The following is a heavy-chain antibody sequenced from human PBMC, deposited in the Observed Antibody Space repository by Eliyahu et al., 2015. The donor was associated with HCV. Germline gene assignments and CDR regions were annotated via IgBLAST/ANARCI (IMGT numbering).Heavy chain of an antibody. CDR2: INPNTGGT. CDR3: AISDIVTTEIEH. D-gene: IGHD5-12*01. V-gene: IGHV1-2*02. J-gene: IGHJ4*02. Sequence: QVQLVQSGAEVKKPGASVKVSCKASGYTFTKYYLHWVRQAPGQGLEWMGWINPNTGGTNYAQKFQGRVTMTRDTSIGSVYMELSRLRSDDTALYYCAISDIVTTEIEHWGQGTLVTVSS. CDR1: GYTFTKYY.